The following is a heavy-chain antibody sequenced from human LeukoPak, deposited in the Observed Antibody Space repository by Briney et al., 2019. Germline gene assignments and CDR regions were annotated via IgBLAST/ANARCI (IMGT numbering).Heavy chain of an antibody. V-gene: IGHV3-33*06. CDR1: GFTFSNYG. D-gene: IGHD2-2*01. J-gene: IGHJ4*02. Sequence: GRSLRLSCAASGFTFSNYGMHWVRQAPGKGLEWVAVIWYDGSNKYYADSVKGRFTISRGNSKNTLYLQMNSLRAEDTAVYYCAKSAVPGRYYFDYWGQGTLVTVSS. CDR3: AKSAVPGRYYFDY. CDR2: IWYDGSNK.